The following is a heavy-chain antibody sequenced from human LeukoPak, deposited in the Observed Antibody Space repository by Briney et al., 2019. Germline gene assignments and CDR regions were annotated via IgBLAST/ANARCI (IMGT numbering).Heavy chain of an antibody. V-gene: IGHV4-4*07. J-gene: IGHJ4*02. D-gene: IGHD5-12*01. CDR1: GGSISSYY. Sequence: SETLSLTCTVSGGSISSYYWSWIRQPAGKGLEWIGRFYSGGSTDYNPSLKSRVTMSVDTSKNQFSLKLSSVTAADTAVYYCAIVYSGYDLPGSLANYYFDYWGQGTLVTVSS. CDR2: FYSGGST. CDR3: AIVYSGYDLPGSLANYYFDY.